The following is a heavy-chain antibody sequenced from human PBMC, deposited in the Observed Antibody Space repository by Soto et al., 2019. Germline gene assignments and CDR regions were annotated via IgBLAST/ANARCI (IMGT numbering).Heavy chain of an antibody. CDR1: GFTFSSYA. CDR3: AKSPDSSSWLRMYYFDY. D-gene: IGHD6-13*01. Sequence: GGSLRLSCAASGFTFSSYAMSWVRQAPGKGLEWVSAISGSGGSTYYADSVKGRFTISRDNSKNTLYLQMNSLRAEDTAVYYCAKSPDSSSWLRMYYFDYWGQGTLVTVSS. V-gene: IGHV3-23*01. CDR2: ISGSGGST. J-gene: IGHJ4*02.